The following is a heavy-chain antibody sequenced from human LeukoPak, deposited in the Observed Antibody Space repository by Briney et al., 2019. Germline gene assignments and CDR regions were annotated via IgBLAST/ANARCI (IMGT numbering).Heavy chain of an antibody. J-gene: IGHJ4*02. Sequence: GGSLRLSCAASGFTFSSYWMSWVRQAPGKGLEWVANIKQDGGEKYYVDSVKGRFTISRENAKNSLYLQMNSLRAEDTAVYYCASHLIPREALAVTEYFDYWGQGTLVTVSS. D-gene: IGHD4-11*01. V-gene: IGHV3-7*01. CDR1: GFTFSSYW. CDR3: ASHLIPREALAVTEYFDY. CDR2: IKQDGGEK.